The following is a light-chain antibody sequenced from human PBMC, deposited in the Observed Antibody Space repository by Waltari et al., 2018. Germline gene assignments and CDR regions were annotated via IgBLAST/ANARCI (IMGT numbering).Light chain of an antibody. J-gene: IGKJ4*01. Sequence: DIQMTQSPSSLSASVGDRVTIPCRASQSISGYLNWYQEKPGKAPKVLIYATASLQSGVRSMFSGSGSGTDFTRTISSLQPEDFATYYCQQSYRTPPLTFGGGTKVEIK. CDR1: QSISGY. V-gene: IGKV1-39*01. CDR2: ATA. CDR3: QQSYRTPPLT.